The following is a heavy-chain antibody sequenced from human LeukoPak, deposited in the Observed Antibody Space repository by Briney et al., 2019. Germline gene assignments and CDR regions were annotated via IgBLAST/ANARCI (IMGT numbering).Heavy chain of an antibody. D-gene: IGHD6-6*01. CDR1: GDNVSSNTVA. CDR2: TYYRSKWYN. V-gene: IGHV6-1*01. J-gene: IGHJ4*02. Sequence: LQTLSLTCALSGDNVSSNTVAWNWIRKSPSRGLEWLGRTYYRSKWYNDYAVSVKSRITVNPDTSKNQFSLQLNSVTPEDTAVYYCARSQAAPFDYWGQGTLVTVSS. CDR3: ARSQAAPFDY.